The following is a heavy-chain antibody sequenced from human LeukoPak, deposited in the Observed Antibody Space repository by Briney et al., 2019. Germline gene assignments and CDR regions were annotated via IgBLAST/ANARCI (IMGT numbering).Heavy chain of an antibody. V-gene: IGHV3-23*01. J-gene: IGHJ6*02. CDR1: GFTFSSYA. CDR3: AKVRGGSYGYYYYGMDV. Sequence: AGGSLRLSCAASGFTFSSYAMSWVRQAPGKGLEWVSAISGSGGSTYYADSVKGRFTISRDNSKSTLYLQMNSLRAEDTAVYYCAKVRGGSYGYYYYGMDVWGQGTTVTVSS. CDR2: ISGSGGST. D-gene: IGHD1-26*01.